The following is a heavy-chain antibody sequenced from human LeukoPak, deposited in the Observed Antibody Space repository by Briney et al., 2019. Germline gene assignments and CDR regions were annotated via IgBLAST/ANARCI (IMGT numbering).Heavy chain of an antibody. D-gene: IGHD1-26*01. V-gene: IGHV3-23*01. CDR3: AKDLGRYRNNYFDY. J-gene: IGHJ4*02. Sequence: GGSLRPSCAASGFTFNSYAMSWVRQAPEKGLEWVATISGSGGGTYYADSVKGRFTISRDDPKNTLYLQMNSLRAEDTAVYYCAKDLGRYRNNYFDYWGQGTLVTVSS. CDR2: ISGSGGGT. CDR1: GFTFNSYA.